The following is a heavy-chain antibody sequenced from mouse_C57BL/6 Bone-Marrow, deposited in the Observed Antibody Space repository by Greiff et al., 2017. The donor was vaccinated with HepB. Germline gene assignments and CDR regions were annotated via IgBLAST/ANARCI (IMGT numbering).Heavy chain of an antibody. CDR2: ISSGGDYI. CDR1: GFTFSSYA. D-gene: IGHD1-1*01. CDR3: TRGWITCDY. Sequence: EVMLVESGEGLVKPGGSLILTCAASGFTFSSYAMSWVRQTPEKRLEWVAYISSGGDYIYYADAVKGRITIYRDNARNTLYLQMSSLKSEDTAMYYCTRGWITCDYGGQGTTLTVSS. J-gene: IGHJ2*01. V-gene: IGHV5-9-1*02.